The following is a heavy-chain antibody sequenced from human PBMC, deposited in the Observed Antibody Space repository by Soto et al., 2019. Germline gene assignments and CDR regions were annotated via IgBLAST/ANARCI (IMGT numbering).Heavy chain of an antibody. J-gene: IGHJ4*02. D-gene: IGHD4-17*01. CDR2: SYYTGST. V-gene: IGHV4-59*08. Sequence: QVQLQESGPGLVKPSETLSLTCTVSGGSISSYYWSWIRQPPGKGLEWIGYSYYTGSTNYNPSLKSRVTISVDTSKNPFSLKLGSVTAADTAVYYCARHETLHGDYDHWGQGTLVTVSS. CDR1: GGSISSYY. CDR3: ARHETLHGDYDH.